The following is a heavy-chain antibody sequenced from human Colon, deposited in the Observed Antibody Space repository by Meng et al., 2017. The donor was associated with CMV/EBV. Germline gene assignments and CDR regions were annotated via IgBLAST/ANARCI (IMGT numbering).Heavy chain of an antibody. CDR1: GDSVSTNAAA. Sequence: SQTLSLTCAISGDSVSTNAAAWSWIRQSPSRGLEYLGRAYYRFQWHYDYGISVKNRVSFNADTSKNHLYMHLNSVTPEDTAVYYCAREALVRTGSPWFWNVFDSWGQGALVTVSS. CDR2: AYYRFQWHY. CDR3: AREALVRTGSPWFWNVFDS. V-gene: IGHV6-1*01. J-gene: IGHJ5*01. D-gene: IGHD3-3*01.